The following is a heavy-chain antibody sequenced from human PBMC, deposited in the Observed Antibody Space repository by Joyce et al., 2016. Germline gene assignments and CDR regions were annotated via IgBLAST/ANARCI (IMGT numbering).Heavy chain of an antibody. J-gene: IGHJ4*02. CDR2: INPNSGGT. Sequence: QVQMGQSGAEVKKPGASVKVSCKASGYTFTGYYMHWVRQAPGQGLEWLGWINPNSGGTIYAQKFQHRVTMTRETSISTAYMELNRLTSDDTAVYYCAAAHCTGGSCYSGYWGQGTLVTVSS. D-gene: IGHD2-15*01. CDR3: AAAHCTGGSCYSGY. V-gene: IGHV1-2*02. CDR1: GYTFTGYY.